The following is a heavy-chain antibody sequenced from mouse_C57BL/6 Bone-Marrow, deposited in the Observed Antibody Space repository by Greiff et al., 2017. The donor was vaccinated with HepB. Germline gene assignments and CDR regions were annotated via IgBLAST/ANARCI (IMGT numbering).Heavy chain of an antibody. D-gene: IGHD1-1*01. CDR3: ARHRITTVVAHYYAMDY. V-gene: IGHV5-12*01. CDR2: ISNGGGST. Sequence: EVQVVESGGGLVQPGGSLKLSCAASGFTFSDYYMYWVRQTPEKRLEWVAYISNGGGSTYYPDTVKGRFTISRDNAKNTLYLQMSRLKSEDTAMYYCARHRITTVVAHYYAMDYWGQGTSVTVSS. J-gene: IGHJ4*01. CDR1: GFTFSDYY.